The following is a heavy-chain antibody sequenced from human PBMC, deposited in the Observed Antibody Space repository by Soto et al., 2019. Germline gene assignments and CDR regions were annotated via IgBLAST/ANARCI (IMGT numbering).Heavy chain of an antibody. CDR3: ARDVPTVTTGGPDY. J-gene: IGHJ4*02. Sequence: QVQLVQSGTDLKKPGASVTVSCKASGHTFTSYSITWVRQAPGQGLEWLGWISAYDGNPKYAQKFQGRVTMTTDTSTSTAYMELRSLTSDDTAVYYCARDVPTVTTGGPDYWGPGTLVTVSS. D-gene: IGHD4-17*01. CDR2: ISAYDGNP. CDR1: GHTFTSYS. V-gene: IGHV1-18*01.